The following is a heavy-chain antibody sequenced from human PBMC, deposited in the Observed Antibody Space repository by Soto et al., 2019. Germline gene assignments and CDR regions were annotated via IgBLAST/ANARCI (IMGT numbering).Heavy chain of an antibody. V-gene: IGHV2-5*02. D-gene: IGHD1-26*01. J-gene: IGHJ5*02. CDR3: AHSPYSGNPYNWFDP. CDR2: IYWDDDK. Sequence: QITLKESGPTLVKPTQTLTLTCTFSGFSLSISGVGVGWIRQPPGKTLEWLALIYWDDDKRYSPSLKSRLTITKDTSNNQVVLTMTNMDPVDTATYYCAHSPYSGNPYNWFDPWGQGTLVTVSS. CDR1: GFSLSISGVG.